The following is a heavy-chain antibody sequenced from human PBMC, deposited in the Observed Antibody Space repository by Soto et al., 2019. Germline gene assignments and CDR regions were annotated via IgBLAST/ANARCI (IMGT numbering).Heavy chain of an antibody. Sequence: SQTLSLTCAISADSVSSTSAAWEWIRQTPSRGFEWLGRTRYTSKWSYEYARSVKGRITISPDTSKNHFSLKLDSVTPEDTAVYYCVRVDWNDAGSWGQGTLVTVSS. V-gene: IGHV6-1*01. CDR3: VRVDWNDAGS. J-gene: IGHJ5*02. CDR2: TRYTSKWSY. CDR1: ADSVSSTSAA. D-gene: IGHD1-1*01.